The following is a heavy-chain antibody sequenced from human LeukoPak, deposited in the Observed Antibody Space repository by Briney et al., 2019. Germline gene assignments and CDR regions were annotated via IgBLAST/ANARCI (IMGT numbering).Heavy chain of an antibody. CDR2: INSDGSEG. J-gene: IGHJ5*02. D-gene: IGHD2-2*01. Sequence: GGSLRLSCAVSGFTFSGFWMSWSRQAPGKGLEWVASINSDGSEGYYADVVKGRFTISRDNAKNTLYLQMNSLRAEDTAVYYCAKASYLPGYCSSTSCYWNWFDPWGQGTLVTVSS. CDR1: GFTFSGFW. CDR3: AKASYLPGYCSSTSCYWNWFDP. V-gene: IGHV3-7*01.